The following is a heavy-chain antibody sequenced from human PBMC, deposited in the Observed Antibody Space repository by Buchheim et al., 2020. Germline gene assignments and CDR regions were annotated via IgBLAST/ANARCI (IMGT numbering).Heavy chain of an antibody. D-gene: IGHD3-3*01. J-gene: IGHJ4*02. V-gene: IGHV1-3*04. Sequence: VKKPGASVKVSCKASGYTFTYYPVHWVRQAPGQRLGWLGWHNNGNGNTKYSQTFQGRVTITRAKSERQAHMGVSSLTSEDTDVNYFARGSQGNNYDFCSGRDHFEYWGQGTL. CDR1: GYTFTYYP. CDR2: HNNGNGNT. CDR3: ARGSQGNNYDFCSGRDHFEY.